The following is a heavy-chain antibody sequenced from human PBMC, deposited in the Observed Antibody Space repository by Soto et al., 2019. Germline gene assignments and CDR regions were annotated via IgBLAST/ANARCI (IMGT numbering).Heavy chain of an antibody. D-gene: IGHD2-15*01. V-gene: IGHV3-30*18. CDR1: GFTFSSYG. J-gene: IGHJ6*04. CDR2: ISYDGSNK. CDR3: AKDQLRLRYGMDV. Sequence: GGSLRLSCAASGFTFSSYGMHWVRQAPGKGLEWVAVISYDGSNKYYADSVKGRFTISRDNSKNTLYLQMNSLRAEDTAVYYCAKDQLRLRYGMDVWGKGTTVTVSS.